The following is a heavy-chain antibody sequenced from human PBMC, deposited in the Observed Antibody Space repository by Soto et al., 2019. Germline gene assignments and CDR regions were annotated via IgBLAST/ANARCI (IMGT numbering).Heavy chain of an antibody. J-gene: IGHJ6*03. D-gene: IGHD5-12*01. CDR1: GFTFSSYS. CDR2: ISSSSSYI. CDR3: ASSTETKSGNRRRRQYSGYVSDYYYYMDV. V-gene: IGHV3-21*01. Sequence: GGSLRLSCAASGFTFSSYSMNWVRQAPGKGLEWVSSISSSSSYIYYADSVKGRFTISRDNAKNSLYLQMNSLRAEDTAVYYCASSTETKSGNRRRRQYSGYVSDYYYYMDVWGKGTTVTVSS.